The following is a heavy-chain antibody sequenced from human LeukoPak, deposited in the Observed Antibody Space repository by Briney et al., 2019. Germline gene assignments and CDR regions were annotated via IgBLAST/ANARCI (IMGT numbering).Heavy chain of an antibody. J-gene: IGHJ6*04. CDR2: IISSGSTI. CDR1: GFTFSSYE. D-gene: IGHD3-10*02. V-gene: IGHV3-48*03. CDR3: AELGITMIGGV. Sequence: GGSLRLSCAGSGFTFSSYEMNWVRQAPGKGLEWVSYIISSGSTIYYADSVKGRFTISRDNAKNSLYLQMNSLRAEDTAVYYCAELGITMIGGVWGKGTTVTISS.